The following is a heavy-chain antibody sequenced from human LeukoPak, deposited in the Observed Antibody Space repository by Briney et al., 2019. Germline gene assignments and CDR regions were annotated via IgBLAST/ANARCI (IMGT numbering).Heavy chain of an antibody. CDR3: AKCNPDVDTGADY. CDR2: IRYDGSNK. J-gene: IGHJ4*02. Sequence: PGGSLRLSCAASAFTFSSYGMHWVRQAPGKGLEWVAFIRYDGSNKYYADSVKGRFTVSRDNSKNTLFLQMNSLRAEDTAVYYCAKCNPDVDTGADYWGQGTLVTVSS. D-gene: IGHD5-18*01. V-gene: IGHV3-30*02. CDR1: AFTFSSYG.